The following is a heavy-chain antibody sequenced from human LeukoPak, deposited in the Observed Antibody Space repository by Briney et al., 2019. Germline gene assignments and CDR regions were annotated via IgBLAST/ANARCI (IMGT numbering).Heavy chain of an antibody. D-gene: IGHD2-21*02. CDR1: GDTFSSYA. CDR3: ARSLVTPDWFDP. Sequence: ASVKVSCKASGDTFSSYAISWVRQAPGQGLEWMGGIIPIFGTANYAQKFQGRVTITADKSTSTAYMELSSLRSEDTAVYYCARSLVTPDWFDPWGRGTLVTVSS. CDR2: IIPIFGTA. J-gene: IGHJ5*02. V-gene: IGHV1-69*06.